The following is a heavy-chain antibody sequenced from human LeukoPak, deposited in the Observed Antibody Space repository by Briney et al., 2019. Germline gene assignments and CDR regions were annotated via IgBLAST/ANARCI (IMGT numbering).Heavy chain of an antibody. CDR1: GGSFSGYY. Sequence: SETLSLTCAVYGGSFSGYYWSWIRQPPGKGLEWIGEINHSGSTNYNPSLKSRVTISVDTSKNQFSQRLSSVTAADTAVYYCARITIFPPVYYYYGMDVWGQGTTVTVSS. CDR3: ARITIFPPVYYYYGMDV. CDR2: INHSGST. J-gene: IGHJ6*02. V-gene: IGHV4-34*01. D-gene: IGHD3-9*01.